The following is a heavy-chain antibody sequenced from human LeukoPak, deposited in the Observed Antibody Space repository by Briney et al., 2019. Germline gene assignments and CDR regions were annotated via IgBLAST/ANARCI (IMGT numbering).Heavy chain of an antibody. Sequence: GASVKVSCKASGYTFTYYYIHWVRQAPGQGLEWMGWINPNSGGTDYAQKFQGRVTMTRDTSISTAYMELSRLRSDDTAVYYCARPMVRGVIFDGMDVWGQGTTVTVSS. CDR3: ARPMVRGVIFDGMDV. CDR2: INPNSGGT. D-gene: IGHD3-10*01. V-gene: IGHV1-2*02. CDR1: GYTFTYYY. J-gene: IGHJ6*02.